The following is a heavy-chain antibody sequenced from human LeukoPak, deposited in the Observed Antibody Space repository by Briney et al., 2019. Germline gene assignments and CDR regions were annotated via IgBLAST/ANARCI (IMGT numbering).Heavy chain of an antibody. D-gene: IGHD3-10*01. CDR3: AREGNYYGSGSTINWFDP. J-gene: IGHJ5*02. CDR2: INPNSGGT. CDR1: GYTFTGYY. V-gene: IGHV1-2*02. Sequence: ASVKVSCKASGYTFTGYYMHWVRQAPGQVLEWMGWINPNSGGTNYAQKFQGRVTMTRDTPISTAYMELSRLRSDDTAVYYCAREGNYYGSGSTINWFDPWGQGTLVTVSS.